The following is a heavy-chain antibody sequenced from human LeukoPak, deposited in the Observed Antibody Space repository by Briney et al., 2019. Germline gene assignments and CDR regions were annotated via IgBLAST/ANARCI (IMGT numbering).Heavy chain of an antibody. CDR1: GFTFSNSA. Sequence: AGGSLRLSCAASGFTFSNSAMNWVRQAPGKGLEWVSVVNGRGISTYYADSVKGRFTISRDNSKNTLYLQLNSLRAEDTAVYYCAKFWGYSYGLDYWGQGTLVTVSS. CDR3: AKFWGYSYGLDY. V-gene: IGHV3-23*01. D-gene: IGHD5-18*01. J-gene: IGHJ4*02. CDR2: VNGRGIST.